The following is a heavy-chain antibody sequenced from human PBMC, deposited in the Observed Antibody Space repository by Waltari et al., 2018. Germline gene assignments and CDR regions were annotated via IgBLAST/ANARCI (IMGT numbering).Heavy chain of an antibody. CDR1: GGSSSGFY. V-gene: IGHV4-59*01. D-gene: IGHD2-21*02. CDR2: IYYTGST. CDR3: ARGGGGDWEWFDP. Sequence: QVQLQESGPSLLKPSATLSLICTVSGGSSSGFYWSWVRQPPGKGLDWIGSIYYTGSTNFNPSLKSRVTMSVDTSKNQFSLKLSSVTAADTAFYYCARGGGGDWEWFDPWGQGTLVTVSS. J-gene: IGHJ5*02.